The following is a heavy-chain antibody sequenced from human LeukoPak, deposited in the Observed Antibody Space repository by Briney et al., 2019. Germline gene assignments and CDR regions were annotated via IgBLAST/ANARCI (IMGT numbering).Heavy chain of an antibody. V-gene: IGHV4-34*01. CDR1: GGTFSGYY. CDR3: ASSRGYSSSLWYYYMDV. D-gene: IGHD6-13*01. J-gene: IGHJ6*03. CDR2: INHSGTT. Sequence: SETLSLTCAVYGGTFSGYYWSWIRQPPGKGLEWIGEINHSGTTNYNPSLKSRVTISIDTSKNQFSLKLSSVTAADTGVYYRASSRGYSSSLWYYYMDVWGKGTTVTVSS.